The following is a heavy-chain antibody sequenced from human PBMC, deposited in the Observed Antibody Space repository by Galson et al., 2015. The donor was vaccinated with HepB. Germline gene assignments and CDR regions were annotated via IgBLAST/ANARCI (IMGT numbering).Heavy chain of an antibody. Sequence: SLRLSCAASGFTFSDYAMSWVRQAPGKGLEWVLGISTTGGSTYYADYVKGRFTISRDNSKNMLYLQMNSLRAEDTAVYYCAKDGAVRGVDDAFEIWGQGTMVTVSS. D-gene: IGHD3-10*01. V-gene: IGHV3-23*01. CDR1: GFTFSDYA. J-gene: IGHJ3*02. CDR2: ISTTGGST. CDR3: AKDGAVRGVDDAFEI.